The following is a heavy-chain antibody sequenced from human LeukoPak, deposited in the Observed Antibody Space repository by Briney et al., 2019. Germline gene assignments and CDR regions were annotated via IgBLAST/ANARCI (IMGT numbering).Heavy chain of an antibody. CDR1: ADSFSSHY. Sequence: SETLSLTCAVSADSFSSHYWSWIRQPPGKGLEWIGYISYIGSTNYNPSLKSRVTISIDTSKNQFSLKLSSVTAADTAVYYCARTYALFDAFDIWGQGTMVTVSS. CDR2: ISYIGST. V-gene: IGHV4-59*11. CDR3: ARTYALFDAFDI. J-gene: IGHJ3*02.